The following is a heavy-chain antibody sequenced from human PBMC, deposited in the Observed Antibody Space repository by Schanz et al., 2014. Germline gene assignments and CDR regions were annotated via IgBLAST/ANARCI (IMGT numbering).Heavy chain of an antibody. J-gene: IGHJ4*02. V-gene: IGHV3-66*01. Sequence: EVQLLESGGGLVQPGGSLRLSCTVSGFTVNNYAMNWVRQAPGKGLEWVSITYSGGSTYYADSVKGRFTISRDNSKNTLYLLMNSLRAEDTAVYYCAKDLISGWSGFDYWGQGTLVTVSS. D-gene: IGHD6-19*01. CDR3: AKDLISGWSGFDY. CDR1: GFTVNNYA. CDR2: TYSGGST.